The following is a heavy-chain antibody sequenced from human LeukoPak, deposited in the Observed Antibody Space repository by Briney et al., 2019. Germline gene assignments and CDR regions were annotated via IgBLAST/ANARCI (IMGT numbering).Heavy chain of an antibody. V-gene: IGHV3-48*03. CDR2: ISSSGSTI. D-gene: IGHD4-23*01. J-gene: IGHJ4*02. CDR3: ARWDYGGNRRAGFDY. CDR1: GFTFSSYE. Sequence: GGSLRLSCAATGFTFSSYEMNWVRQAPGKGLEWVSYISSSGSTIYYADSVKGRFTISRDNAKNSLYLQMNSLRAEDTAVYYCARWDYGGNRRAGFDYWGQGTLVTVSS.